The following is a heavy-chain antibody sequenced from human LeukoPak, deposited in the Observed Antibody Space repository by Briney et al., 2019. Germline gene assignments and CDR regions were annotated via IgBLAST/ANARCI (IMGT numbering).Heavy chain of an antibody. V-gene: IGHV3-23*01. J-gene: IGHJ4*02. CDR2: ISGSGDRT. D-gene: IGHD1-20*01. CDR1: GFTFSSYA. Sequence: GGSLRLSCAASGFTFSSYAMSWVRQAPGKGLEWVSVISGSGDRTYYADSVKGRFTISRDNSKNTLFLQMNSLRAEDTAVYYCATATFITGEGYFDYWGQGTLVTVSS. CDR3: ATATFITGEGYFDY.